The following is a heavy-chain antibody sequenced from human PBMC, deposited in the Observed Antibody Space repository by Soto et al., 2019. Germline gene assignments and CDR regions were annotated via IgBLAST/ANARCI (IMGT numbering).Heavy chain of an antibody. J-gene: IGHJ3*02. V-gene: IGHV3-30-3*01. CDR1: GFTFSSYA. Sequence: PGGSLRLSCAASGFTFSSYAMHWVRQAPGKGLEWVAVISYDGSNKYYADSVKGRFTISRDNSKNTLYLQMNSLRAEDTAVYYCASWSRTTVTTSDAFDIWGQGTMVTVSS. D-gene: IGHD4-17*01. CDR2: ISYDGSNK. CDR3: ASWSRTTVTTSDAFDI.